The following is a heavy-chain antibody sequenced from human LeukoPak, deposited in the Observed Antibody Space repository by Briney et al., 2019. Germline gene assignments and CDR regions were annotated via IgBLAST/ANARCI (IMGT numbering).Heavy chain of an antibody. CDR2: ISSSTSTI. CDR1: GFTFSDYS. D-gene: IGHD1-26*01. Sequence: GSLRLSCAASGFTFSDYSMNWVRQAPGKGLEWVSYISSSTSTIYYADSVKGRFTISRDNSKNTLYLQMNSLRAEDTAVYYCARDFKGSYYHFDYWGQGTLVTVSS. V-gene: IGHV3-48*01. CDR3: ARDFKGSYYHFDY. J-gene: IGHJ4*02.